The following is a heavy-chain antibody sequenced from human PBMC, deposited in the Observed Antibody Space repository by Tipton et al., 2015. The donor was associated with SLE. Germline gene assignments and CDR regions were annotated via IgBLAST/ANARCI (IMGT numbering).Heavy chain of an antibody. CDR2: IYYSGST. V-gene: IGHV4-31*03. CDR1: GGSISSGGYY. Sequence: TLSLTCTVSGGSISSGGYYWSWIRQHPGKGLEWIGYIYYSGSTCYNPSLKSRVTISVDTSKNQFSLKLSSVTAADTAVYYCARDLSTATAPRGYFDLWGRGTLVTVSS. D-gene: IGHD5-12*01. CDR3: ARDLSTATAPRGYFDL. J-gene: IGHJ2*01.